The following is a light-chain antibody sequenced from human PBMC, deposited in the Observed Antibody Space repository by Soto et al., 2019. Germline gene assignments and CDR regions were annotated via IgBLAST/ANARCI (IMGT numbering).Light chain of an antibody. CDR1: SSNIGNNY. CDR2: DNN. V-gene: IGLV1-51*01. Sequence: QSVLTQPPSVSAAPGQKVTISCSGSSSNIGNNYVSWYQQLPGTAPKLLIYDNNKRPSGIPDRFSGSKSGTSATLGITGLQTGDEAGYYCGTWDSSLSAGRNVFGSGTQLTVL. CDR3: GTWDSSLSAGRNV. J-gene: IGLJ6*01.